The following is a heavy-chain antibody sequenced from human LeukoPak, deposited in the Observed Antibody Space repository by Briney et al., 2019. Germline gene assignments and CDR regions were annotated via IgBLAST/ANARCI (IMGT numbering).Heavy chain of an antibody. D-gene: IGHD3-10*01. CDR2: IKSKTDGGTT. V-gene: IGHV3-15*01. J-gene: IGHJ3*02. CDR3: TINNARLTAEGWFGELLYDDAFDI. CDR1: GFTFSNAW. Sequence: KPGGSLRLSCAASGFTFSNAWMSWVRQAAGKGLEWVGRIKSKTDGGTTDYAAPVKGRFTISRDDSKNTLYLQMNSLKTEDTAVYYCTINNARLTAEGWFGELLYDDAFDIWGQGTMVTVSS.